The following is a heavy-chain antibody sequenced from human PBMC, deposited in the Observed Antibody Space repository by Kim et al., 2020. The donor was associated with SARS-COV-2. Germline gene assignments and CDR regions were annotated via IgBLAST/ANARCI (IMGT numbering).Heavy chain of an antibody. J-gene: IGHJ6*02. V-gene: IGHV3-21*04. Sequence: GGSLRLSCAASGFTFSSYSMNWVRQAPGKGLEWVSSISSSSSYIYYADSVKGRFTISRDNAKNSLYLQMNSLRAEDTAVYYCARSLGNLARILWFGELPSYYYGMDVWGQGTTVTVSS. CDR2: ISSSSSYI. CDR3: ARSLGNLARILWFGELPSYYYGMDV. D-gene: IGHD3-10*01. CDR1: GFTFSSYS.